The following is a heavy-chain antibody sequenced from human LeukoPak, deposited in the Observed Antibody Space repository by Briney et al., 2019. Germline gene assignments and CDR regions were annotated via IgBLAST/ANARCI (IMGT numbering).Heavy chain of an antibody. CDR3: AKGGSTSCYNHLDY. CDR2: ISGSGGST. J-gene: IGHJ4*02. Sequence: GGSLRLSCAAFGFTFSSYAMSWVRQAPGKGLEWVSAISGSGGSTYYADSVKGRFTISRDNSKNTLYLQMNSLRAEDTAVYYCAKGGSTSCYNHLDYWGQGTLVTVSS. D-gene: IGHD2-2*02. V-gene: IGHV3-23*01. CDR1: GFTFSSYA.